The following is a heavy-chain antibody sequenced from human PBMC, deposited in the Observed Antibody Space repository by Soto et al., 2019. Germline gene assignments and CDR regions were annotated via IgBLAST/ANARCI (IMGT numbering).Heavy chain of an antibody. CDR2: IIPIFGTA. Sequence: QVQLVQSGAEVKKPGSSVKVSCKASGGTFSSYAISWVRQAPGQGLEWMGGIIPIFGTANYAQKFQGRVTITADESTSTAHMELSSLRSEDTAVYSCAREENYGGPQVSVGYWGQGTLVTVSS. V-gene: IGHV1-69*12. J-gene: IGHJ4*02. CDR1: GGTFSSYA. CDR3: AREENYGGPQVSVGY. D-gene: IGHD4-17*01.